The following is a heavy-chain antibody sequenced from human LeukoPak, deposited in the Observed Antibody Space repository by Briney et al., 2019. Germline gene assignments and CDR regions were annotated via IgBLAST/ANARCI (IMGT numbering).Heavy chain of an antibody. V-gene: IGHV3-11*03. CDR2: ISSSSSYT. CDR1: GFTFSDYY. Sequence: GGSLRLSCAASGFTFSDYYMSWIRQAPGKGLEWVSYISSSSSYTNYADSVKGRFTISRDNAKNSLYLQMNSLRAEDTAVYYCARVQWLGRPHEYYFDYWGQGALVTVSS. CDR3: ARVQWLGRPHEYYFDY. D-gene: IGHD6-19*01. J-gene: IGHJ4*02.